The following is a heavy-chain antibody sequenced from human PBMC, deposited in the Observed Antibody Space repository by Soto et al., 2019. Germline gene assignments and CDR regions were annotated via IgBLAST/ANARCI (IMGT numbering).Heavy chain of an antibody. Sequence: EVQLLESGGGLVQPGGSLRLSCATSGFAFTSSAMAWVRQTPGKGLQWVSAITVAGGGTYYADSVKGRFTISRDNSKKTLYLHMTSPSAEDTAVYFCAKWPPYPKMGVPRHWGQGTLVTVCS. CDR2: ITVAGGGT. D-gene: IGHD1-26*01. CDR1: GFAFTSSA. V-gene: IGHV3-23*01. CDR3: AKWPPYPKMGVPRH. J-gene: IGHJ1*01.